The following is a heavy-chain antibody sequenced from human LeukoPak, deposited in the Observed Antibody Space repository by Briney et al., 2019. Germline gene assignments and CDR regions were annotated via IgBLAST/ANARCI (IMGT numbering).Heavy chain of an antibody. D-gene: IGHD3-10*01. V-gene: IGHV3-21*04. CDR2: ISSSSSYI. CDR1: GFTVSSNY. CDR3: AKDVGGRFGRADAFDI. Sequence: GGSLRLSCAASGFTVSSNYMSWVRQAPGKGLEWVSSISSSSSYIYYADSVKGRFTISRDNAKNSLYQQMNSLRAEDTAVYYCAKDVGGRFGRADAFDIWGQGTMVTVSS. J-gene: IGHJ3*02.